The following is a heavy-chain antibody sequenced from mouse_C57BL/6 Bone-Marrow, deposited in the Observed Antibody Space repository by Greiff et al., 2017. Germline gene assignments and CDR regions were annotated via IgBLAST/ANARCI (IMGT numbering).Heavy chain of an antibody. J-gene: IGHJ2*01. CDR1: GFTFSSYA. CDR2: ISDGGSYT. Sequence: EVQGVESGGGLVKPGGSLKLSCAASGFTFSSYAMSWVRQTPETRLEWVATISDGGSYTYYPDNVKGRFTISRDNAKNNLYLQMSHLKSEDTAMYYCASTFYFDYWGQGTTLTVSS. V-gene: IGHV5-4*01. CDR3: ASTFYFDY.